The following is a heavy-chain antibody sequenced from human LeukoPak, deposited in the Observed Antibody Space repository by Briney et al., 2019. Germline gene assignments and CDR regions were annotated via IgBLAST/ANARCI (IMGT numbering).Heavy chain of an antibody. CDR2: IYPGDSDT. Sequence: GESLKISCKGSGYSFTSYWIGWVRQMPGKGLEWMGIIYPGDSDTRYSPSFQGQVTISADKSISTAYLQWGSLKASDTAMYYCARRAIFGGRREHAFDIWGQGTMVTVSS. V-gene: IGHV5-51*01. J-gene: IGHJ3*02. CDR1: GYSFTSYW. CDR3: ARRAIFGGRREHAFDI. D-gene: IGHD3-3*01.